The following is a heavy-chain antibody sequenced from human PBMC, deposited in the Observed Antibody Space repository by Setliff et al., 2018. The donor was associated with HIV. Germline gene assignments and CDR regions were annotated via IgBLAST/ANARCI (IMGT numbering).Heavy chain of an antibody. Sequence: PSETLSLTCTVSGGSISSYYWSWIRQPPGKGLEWIGYIYYSGSTNYNPSLKSRVTMSVDTSKNQFSLNLSSVTAADTAVYYCARDRMPMASWVPDKWGQGTLVTVSS. CDR2: IYYSGST. D-gene: IGHD2-2*01. CDR1: GGSISSYY. J-gene: IGHJ4*02. V-gene: IGHV4-59*12. CDR3: ARDRMPMASWVPDK.